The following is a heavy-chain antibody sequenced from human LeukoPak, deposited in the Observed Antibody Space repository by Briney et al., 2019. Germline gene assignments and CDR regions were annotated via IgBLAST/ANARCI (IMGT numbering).Heavy chain of an antibody. CDR3: ARMGGYSGYATH. V-gene: IGHV4-59*08. CDR2: IHYSGTT. CDR1: GGSISTYY. J-gene: IGHJ4*02. Sequence: SETLSLTCTVSGGSISTYYWSWIRQPPGKGLEWIGYIHYSGTTNYNPSLKSRVTISPDTSKNQFSLNLSSVTAADTAVYYCARMGGYSGYATHWGQGTLVTVSS. D-gene: IGHD5-12*01.